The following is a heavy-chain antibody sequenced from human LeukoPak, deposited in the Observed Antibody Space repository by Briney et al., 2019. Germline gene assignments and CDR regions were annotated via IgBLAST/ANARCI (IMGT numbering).Heavy chain of an antibody. CDR1: GYTFTSYG. Sequence: PRASVKVSCKASGYTFTSYGISWVRQAPGQGLEWMGWISPYNGNTNYAQKFQGRVTMTTDTSTTTAYMELRSLRPDDTAVYYGAREMSKIVSQFDYWGQGTLVTVSS. J-gene: IGHJ4*02. CDR2: ISPYNGNT. V-gene: IGHV1-18*01. D-gene: IGHD5/OR15-5a*01. CDR3: AREMSKIVSQFDY.